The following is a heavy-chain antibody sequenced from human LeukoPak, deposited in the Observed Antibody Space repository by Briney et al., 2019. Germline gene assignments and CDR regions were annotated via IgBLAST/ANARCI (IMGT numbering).Heavy chain of an antibody. CDR3: ARGLVGAADY. J-gene: IGHJ4*02. CDR1: EGTFSSYA. Sequence: SVKVSCKASEGTFSSYAISWVRQVPGQGLEWMGGIIPIFGTANYAQKFQGRVTITTDESTSTAYMELSSLRSEDTAVYYCARGLVGAADYWGQGTLVTVSS. CDR2: IIPIFGTA. V-gene: IGHV1-69*05. D-gene: IGHD1-26*01.